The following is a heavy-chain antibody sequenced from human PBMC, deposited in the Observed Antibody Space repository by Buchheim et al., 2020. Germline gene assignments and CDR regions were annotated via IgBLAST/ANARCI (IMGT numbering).Heavy chain of an antibody. D-gene: IGHD4-23*01. Sequence: QVQLQESGPGLVKPSETLSLTCTVSGGSINTYYWSWIRQPPGKGLEWIGYIYYSGSTNYNPSLKSRVTISIDTSKNQLSLKLSSVTAADTAVYYCARGVRWSDYWGQGTL. J-gene: IGHJ4*02. CDR3: ARGVRWSDY. CDR1: GGSINTYY. CDR2: IYYSGST. V-gene: IGHV4-59*01.